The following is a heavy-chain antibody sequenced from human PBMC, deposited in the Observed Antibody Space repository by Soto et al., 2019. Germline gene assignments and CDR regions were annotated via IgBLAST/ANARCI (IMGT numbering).Heavy chain of an antibody. CDR1: GDSISSTY. Sequence: QVQLHESGPGLVKPSATLSLTCTVSGDSISSTYWSWVRQPAGRGLEWIGRIYSSGSNNYNPSLESRVTMSVDTSKNQFSLTLRSVTAAGTAVYFCARGYESGYTFGHDLWGQGTLVTVSS. D-gene: IGHD3-3*01. V-gene: IGHV4-4*07. CDR2: IYSSGSN. J-gene: IGHJ5*02. CDR3: ARGYESGYTFGHDL.